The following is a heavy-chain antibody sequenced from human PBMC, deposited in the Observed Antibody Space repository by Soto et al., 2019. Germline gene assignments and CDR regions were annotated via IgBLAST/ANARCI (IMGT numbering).Heavy chain of an antibody. CDR2: LYWDDDQ. Sequence: QVTLKESGPTLVKPTQTLTLTCTVSGLSLRTTGVGVCWVRQPPGKALEWLALLYWDDDQRYSPSLRSRLTIAKDISEKQVVLTMTNIDTVDTATYYCVQSRCGGDCLEIYSSHAYNGLDVWGQGTTVTVSS. J-gene: IGHJ6*02. D-gene: IGHD2-21*02. V-gene: IGHV2-5*02. CDR3: VQSRCGGDCLEIYSSHAYNGLDV. CDR1: GLSLRTTGVG.